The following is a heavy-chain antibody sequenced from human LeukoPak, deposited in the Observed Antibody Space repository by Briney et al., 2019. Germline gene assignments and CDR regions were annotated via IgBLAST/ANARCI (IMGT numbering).Heavy chain of an antibody. CDR3: ARDLMIAEVHY. D-gene: IGHD3-22*01. Sequence: GGSLRLSCAASGFTFSNAWMSWVRQAPGKGLEWVSYISSSGSTIYYADSVKGRFTISRDNAKNSLYLQMNSLRAEDTAVYYCARDLMIAEVHYWGQGTLVTVSS. CDR2: ISSSGSTI. V-gene: IGHV3-11*01. CDR1: GFTFSNAW. J-gene: IGHJ4*02.